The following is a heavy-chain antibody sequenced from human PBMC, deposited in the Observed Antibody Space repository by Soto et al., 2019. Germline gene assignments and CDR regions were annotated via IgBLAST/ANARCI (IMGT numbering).Heavy chain of an antibody. CDR2: IYYSGST. D-gene: IGHD5-12*01. J-gene: IGHJ4*02. V-gene: IGHV4-59*01. Sequence: SETVSLTCTVSGGYISSYDRIWIRQPPGEGPDXIGYIYYSGSTNTKPSLKSRVTISVDTYKNQFSLKLSSVTAADTAVYYCARVDGYNYVFDYWGQGTLVTVSS. CDR3: ARVDGYNYVFDY. CDR1: GGYISSYD.